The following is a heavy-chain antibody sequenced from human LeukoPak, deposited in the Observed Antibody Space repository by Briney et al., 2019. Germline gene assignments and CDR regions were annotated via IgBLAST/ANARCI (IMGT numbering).Heavy chain of an antibody. CDR3: ARRGWPYYYDSTGKKNWFDP. J-gene: IGHJ5*02. Sequence: TXSXTXXVXGGSFXXYYWSWIRQPPGKGLEWIGEINHSGSTNYNPSLKSRVTISVDTSKNQFSLKLSSVTAADTAVYYCARRGWPYYYDSTGKKNWFDPWGQGTLVTVSS. V-gene: IGHV4-34*01. CDR2: INHSGST. D-gene: IGHD3-22*01. CDR1: GGSFXXYY.